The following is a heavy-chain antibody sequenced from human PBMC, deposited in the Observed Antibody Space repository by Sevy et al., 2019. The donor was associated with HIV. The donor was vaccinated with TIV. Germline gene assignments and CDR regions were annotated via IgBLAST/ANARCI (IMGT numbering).Heavy chain of an antibody. CDR1: AYSISSDYY. V-gene: IGHV4-38-2*01. Sequence: SETLSLTCAVSAYSISSDYYWGWIRQPPGKGLEWIGSIYHSGYSYYNPSFKSRVTISVNTSKNQFSLKLSSVTAADTAVYYCARAIGTQVAGLYYIDYWGQGTLVTVSS. CDR2: IYHSGYS. CDR3: ARAIGTQVAGLYYIDY. D-gene: IGHD6-19*01. J-gene: IGHJ4*02.